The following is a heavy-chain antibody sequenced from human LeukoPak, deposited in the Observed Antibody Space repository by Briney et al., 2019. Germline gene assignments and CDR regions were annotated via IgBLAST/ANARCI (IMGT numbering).Heavy chain of an antibody. J-gene: IGHJ3*02. CDR2: IYYSGST. D-gene: IGHD6-19*01. Sequence: SETLSLTCTVSGGSISSSSYYWGWIRQPPGKGLEWIGSIYYSGSTYYSPSLKSRVTISVDTSKNQFSLKLSSVTAADTAVYYCASFPVAGIANNDAFDIWGQGTMVTVSS. CDR3: ASFPVAGIANNDAFDI. V-gene: IGHV4-39*01. CDR1: GGSISSSSYY.